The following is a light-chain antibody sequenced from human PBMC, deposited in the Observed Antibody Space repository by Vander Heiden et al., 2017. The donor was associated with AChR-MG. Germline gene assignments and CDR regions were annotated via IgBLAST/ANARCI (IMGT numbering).Light chain of an antibody. V-gene: IGLV2-14*01. CDR3: SSYTTSSTLL. Sequence: QSALTQPASVSGSPGQSITISCTGTSSDIGAYNYVSWYQQHPGKAPSLMIYDVTNRPSGVSNRFSGSKSGNTASLTISGLQAEDEADYYCSSYTTSSTLLFGGGTKLTVL. CDR1: SSDIGAYNY. J-gene: IGLJ3*02. CDR2: DVT.